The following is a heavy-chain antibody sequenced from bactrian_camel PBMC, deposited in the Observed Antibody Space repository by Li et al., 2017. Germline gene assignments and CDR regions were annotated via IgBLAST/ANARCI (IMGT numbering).Heavy chain of an antibody. D-gene: IGHD6*01. Sequence: HVQLVESGGGSVEAGGSLTLSCAASGRTYTNWCMGWFRQAPGKEWVSSVYTDGRNPYYADSVKGRFTASRDNAQNTVYLQMNSLKPDDTAVYSCARVRGVVAVGFVDYWGQGTQVTVS. CDR3: ARVRGVVAVGFVDY. J-gene: IGHJ4*01. CDR2: VYTDGRNP. CDR1: GRTYTNWC. V-gene: IGHV3-2*01.